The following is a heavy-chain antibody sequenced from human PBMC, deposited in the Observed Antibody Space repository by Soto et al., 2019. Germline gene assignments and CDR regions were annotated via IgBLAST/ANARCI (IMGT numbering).Heavy chain of an antibody. CDR1: GGTFRNYP. J-gene: IGHJ4*02. CDR2: IFPLTDIP. V-gene: IGHV1-69*04. CDR3: ARGPLVVLNYFES. Sequence: ASVKVSCKASGGTFRNYPINWVRQAPGQGLEWMGSIFPLTDIPDYAQNFQARLTISADKSTSTAYMELSSLTSDDTAMYFCARGPLVVLNYFESWGQGTLVTGSA.